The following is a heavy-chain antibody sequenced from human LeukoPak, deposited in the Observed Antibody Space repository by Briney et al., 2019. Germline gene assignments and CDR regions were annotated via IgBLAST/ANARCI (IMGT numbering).Heavy chain of an antibody. J-gene: IGHJ3*02. CDR3: ARDVRFLEWLFDAFDI. Sequence: GGSLRLSCAASGFTVSSNYMSWVRQAPGKGLEWVSVIYSGGSTYYADSVKGRFTISRDNAKNSLYLQMNSLRAEDTAVYYCARDVRFLEWLFDAFDIWGQGTMVTVSS. D-gene: IGHD3-3*01. V-gene: IGHV3-53*01. CDR1: GFTVSSNY. CDR2: IYSGGST.